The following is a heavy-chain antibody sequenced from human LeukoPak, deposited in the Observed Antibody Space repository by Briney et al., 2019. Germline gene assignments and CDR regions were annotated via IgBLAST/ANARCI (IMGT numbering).Heavy chain of an antibody. CDR1: GFTSSDYY. CDR3: ARAPLLSDVDY. Sequence: PGGSLRLSCAASGFTSSDYYMSWIRQAPGKGLEWVSYISSSSSYTNYADSVKGRFTISRDNAKNSLYLQMNSLRAEDTAVYYCARAPLLSDVDYWGQGTLVTVSS. V-gene: IGHV3-11*06. D-gene: IGHD3-10*01. CDR2: ISSSSSYT. J-gene: IGHJ4*02.